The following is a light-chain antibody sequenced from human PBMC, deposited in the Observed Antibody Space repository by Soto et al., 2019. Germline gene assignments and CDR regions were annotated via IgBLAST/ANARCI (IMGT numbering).Light chain of an antibody. Sequence: EVVMRQSPATLSVSPGGCATLSCRASQGIGDTLAWYQHKPGQTPRLLIYDTSTRATGVPTRFSGSRSGAEFTLTINSLQSEDFAVYYCQPYNNWPLNFGGGTKVDIK. CDR2: DTS. V-gene: IGKV3-15*01. J-gene: IGKJ4*01. CDR1: QGIGDT. CDR3: QPYNNWPLN.